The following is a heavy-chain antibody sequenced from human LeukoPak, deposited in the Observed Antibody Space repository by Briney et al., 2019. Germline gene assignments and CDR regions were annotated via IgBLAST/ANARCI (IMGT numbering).Heavy chain of an antibody. CDR3: AKDKVYDSSGYYEGDLDY. V-gene: IGHV3-23*01. Sequence: PGGSLRLSCAASGFTFSSYAMSWVRQAPGKGLEWVSAISGSGGSTYYADSVKGRFTTSRDNSKNTLYLQMNSLRAEDTAVYYCAKDKVYDSSGYYEGDLDYWGQGTLVTVSS. D-gene: IGHD3-22*01. CDR1: GFTFSSYA. CDR2: ISGSGGST. J-gene: IGHJ4*02.